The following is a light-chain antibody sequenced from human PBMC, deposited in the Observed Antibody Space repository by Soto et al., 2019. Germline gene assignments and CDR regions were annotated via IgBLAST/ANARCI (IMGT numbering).Light chain of an antibody. Sequence: EIVMTQSPATLSVSRGERATLSCRANQSVRSNLAWYQQKPGQAPRLLIYGASTRATGIPARFSGSGSGTEFTLTVSSLQSEDFAVYYCQQYKNWPRTFGQGTKVDIK. CDR2: GAS. V-gene: IGKV3-15*01. CDR3: QQYKNWPRT. J-gene: IGKJ1*01. CDR1: QSVRSN.